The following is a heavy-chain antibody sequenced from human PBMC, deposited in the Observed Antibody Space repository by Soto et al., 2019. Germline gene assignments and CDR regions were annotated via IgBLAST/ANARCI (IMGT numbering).Heavy chain of an antibody. CDR3: ARHDDWFDH. Sequence: XETLSLTCNVAGGSITSPPYYWGWIRQPPGKGLEWIGTVYYSGATYYNPSLRGRLTVSADTSKNYFSLRLTSVTAADTAVYYCARHDDWFDHWGHGILVTVSS. V-gene: IGHV4-39*01. CDR1: GGSITSPPYY. J-gene: IGHJ5*02. CDR2: VYYSGAT.